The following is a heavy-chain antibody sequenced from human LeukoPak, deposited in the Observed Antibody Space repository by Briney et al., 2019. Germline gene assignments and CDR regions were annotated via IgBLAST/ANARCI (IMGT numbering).Heavy chain of an antibody. Sequence: SSETLSLTCTVSGVSISSYYWSWIRQPAGKGLEWVGRIYTSGSTNYNPSLKSRVTMSVDTSKNQFSLKLSSVTAADTAVYYCARSPGRFYYYYYMDVWGKGTTVTVSS. D-gene: IGHD3-10*01. V-gene: IGHV4-4*07. CDR1: GVSISSYY. CDR3: ARSPGRFYYYYYMDV. J-gene: IGHJ6*03. CDR2: IYTSGST.